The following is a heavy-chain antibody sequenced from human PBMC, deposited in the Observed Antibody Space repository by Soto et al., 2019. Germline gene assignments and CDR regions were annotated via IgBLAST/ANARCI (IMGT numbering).Heavy chain of an antibody. D-gene: IGHD4-17*01. CDR3: ARNDYGDQKPPFPDY. V-gene: IGHV4-30-4*01. CDR2: IYYSGST. J-gene: IGHJ4*02. CDR1: GGSISSGDYY. Sequence: QVQLQESGPGLVKPSQTLSLTCTVSGGSISSGDYYWSWIRQPPGKGLEWIGYIYYSGSTYYNPSLKSRVTISVDTSKNQFSLKLSSVTAADPAVYYCARNDYGDQKPPFPDYWGQGTLVTVSS.